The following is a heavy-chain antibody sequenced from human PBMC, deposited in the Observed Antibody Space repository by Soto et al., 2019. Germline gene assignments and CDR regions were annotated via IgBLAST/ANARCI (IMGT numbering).Heavy chain of an antibody. J-gene: IGHJ4*02. V-gene: IGHV3-30-3*01. CDR3: VSRGISAFDH. D-gene: IGHD1-1*01. Sequence: QVQVVESGGGVVQPGGSLRLSCAASGFTFSTYAMHWVRQAPGKGADWVAFISSDGSNEYYADSVKGRFTISRDNSKKTRYLQMNSLRPEDTAVYCCVSRGISAFDHWGQGTLVTVSS. CDR1: GFTFSTYA. CDR2: ISSDGSNE.